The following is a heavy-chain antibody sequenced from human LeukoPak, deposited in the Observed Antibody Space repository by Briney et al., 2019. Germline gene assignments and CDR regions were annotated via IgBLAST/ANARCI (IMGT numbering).Heavy chain of an antibody. CDR2: IFPIIDMA. Sequence: SSEKVSCKASGCPFSSYTINWVRLVPGQGLEWMGRIFPIIDMANYAQKFHGRVTIIADKSTNTAYMELSSLRPEDTAVYYCARGRGEMAAIKGCAFDIWGQGTMVTVSS. D-gene: IGHD5-24*01. V-gene: IGHV1-69*02. CDR3: ARGRGEMAAIKGCAFDI. CDR1: GCPFSSYT. J-gene: IGHJ3*02.